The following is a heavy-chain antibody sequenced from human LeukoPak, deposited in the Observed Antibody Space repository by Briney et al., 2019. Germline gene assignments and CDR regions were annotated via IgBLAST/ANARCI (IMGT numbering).Heavy chain of an antibody. V-gene: IGHV3-20*04. CDR1: GFTFDDYG. CDR3: ARSVAASRDY. CDR2: INWNGGST. D-gene: IGHD2-15*01. Sequence: GGSLRLSCAASGFTFDDYGMSWVRQAPGKGLEWVSGINWNGGSTGYADSVKGRLTISRDNAKNSPYLQMNSLRAEDTALYYCARSVAASRDYWGQGTLVTVSS. J-gene: IGHJ4*02.